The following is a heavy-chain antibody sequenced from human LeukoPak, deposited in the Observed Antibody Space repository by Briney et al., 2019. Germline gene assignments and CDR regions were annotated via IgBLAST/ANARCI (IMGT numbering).Heavy chain of an antibody. CDR2: IYYSGST. CDR3: ARTLGYCSSTSCYTFDY. Sequence: SETLSLTCTVSGGSISSGGYYWSWIRQHPGKGLEWIGYIYYSGSTYYNPSLKSRVTILVDTSKNQFSLKLSSVTAADTAVYYCARTLGYCSSTSCYTFDYWGQGTLVTVSS. J-gene: IGHJ4*02. V-gene: IGHV4-31*03. D-gene: IGHD2-2*02. CDR1: GGSISSGGYY.